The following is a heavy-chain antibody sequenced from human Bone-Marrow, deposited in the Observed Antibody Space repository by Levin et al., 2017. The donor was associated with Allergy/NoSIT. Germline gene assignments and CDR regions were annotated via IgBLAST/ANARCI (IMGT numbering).Heavy chain of an antibody. J-gene: IGHJ6*02. CDR3: TTADPKSGNYFWYGVDV. V-gene: IGHV3-15*01. Sequence: GGSLRLSCAASGISFSNVWVSWVRQAPGKGLEWVGHIKSESDGGTRDYPSSVKGRFTISRNEVRNTVYLQMKSLKSEDTAVYYCTTADPKSGNYFWYGVDVWAQGTAVTVSS. D-gene: IGHD3-3*01. CDR2: IKSESDGGTR. CDR1: GISFSNVW.